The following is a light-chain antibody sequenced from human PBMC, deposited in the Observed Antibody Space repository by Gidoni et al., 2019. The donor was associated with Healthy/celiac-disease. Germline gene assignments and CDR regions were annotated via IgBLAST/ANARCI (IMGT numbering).Light chain of an antibody. V-gene: IGKV1-13*02. J-gene: IGKJ4*01. CDR2: DAS. CDR3: QQFNSYPALS. Sequence: ASQLTQSPPSLSASVGDRVTITSLASQGISSALAWYQQKHRKAPKLLLYDASSLERWVPSRFSGSGSVTDFTLIISSLQPEDFATYYCQQFNSYPALSFGGGTKVEIK. CDR1: QGISSA.